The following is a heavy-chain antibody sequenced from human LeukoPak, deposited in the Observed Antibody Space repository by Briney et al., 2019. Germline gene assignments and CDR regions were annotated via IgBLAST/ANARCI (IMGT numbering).Heavy chain of an antibody. D-gene: IGHD3-10*01. Sequence: PSETLSLTCTVSGGSISSSSYYWGWIRQPPGKGLEWVGSIYYGGSTYYNPSLKSRVTISVDTSKNQFSLKLSSVTAADTAVYYCARGLYGRMVRGVNYYMDVWGKGTTVTVSS. CDR3: ARGLYGRMVRGVNYYMDV. V-gene: IGHV4-39*01. CDR1: GGSISSSSYY. CDR2: IYYGGST. J-gene: IGHJ6*03.